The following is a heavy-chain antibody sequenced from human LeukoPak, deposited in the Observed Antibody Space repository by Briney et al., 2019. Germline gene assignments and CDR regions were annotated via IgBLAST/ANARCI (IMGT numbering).Heavy chain of an antibody. D-gene: IGHD6-19*01. CDR3: ARDRWIAVAGTIQKSPQCDP. V-gene: IGHV1-46*01. Sequence: ASVKVSCKASGYTFTSYYMHWVRQAPGQGLEWMGIINPSGGITGYAQKFQGRVTMTRDMSTSTVYMELSSLSSEDTAVYCCARDRWIAVAGTIQKSPQCDPWGQGTLVTVSS. CDR1: GYTFTSYY. CDR2: INPSGGIT. J-gene: IGHJ5*02.